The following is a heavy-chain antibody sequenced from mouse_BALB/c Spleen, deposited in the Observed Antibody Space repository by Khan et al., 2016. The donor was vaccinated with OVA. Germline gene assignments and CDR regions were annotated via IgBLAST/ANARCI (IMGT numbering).Heavy chain of an antibody. Sequence: VQLQQSGAELARPGASVKLSCKASGYIFTDYYINWVKQRTGQGLEWIGEISPGSGDTSYNEKFKGKATLTADKSSSTAYMQLSSLTSEASAVYFCARRNYFGYTFAYWGQGTLVTVSA. V-gene: IGHV1-77*01. CDR2: ISPGSGDT. D-gene: IGHD1-2*01. J-gene: IGHJ3*01. CDR3: ARRNYFGYTFAY. CDR1: GYIFTDYY.